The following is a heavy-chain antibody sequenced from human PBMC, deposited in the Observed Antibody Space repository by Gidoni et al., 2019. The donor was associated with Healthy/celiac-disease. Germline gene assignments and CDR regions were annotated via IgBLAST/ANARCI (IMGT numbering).Heavy chain of an antibody. D-gene: IGHD3-22*01. CDR2: IYYSGST. CDR1: GGSISSYY. J-gene: IGHJ4*02. V-gene: IGHV4-59*08. Sequence: QVQLQASGPGLVKPGGSISSYYWSWIRQPPGKGLEWIGYIYYSGSTNYNPSLKSRVPISVDTAKNQFPLKLSSVTAADTAVYYWARGWGDYYDSSGYYYVWYFDYWGQGTLVTVSS. CDR3: ARGWGDYYDSSGYYYVWYFDY.